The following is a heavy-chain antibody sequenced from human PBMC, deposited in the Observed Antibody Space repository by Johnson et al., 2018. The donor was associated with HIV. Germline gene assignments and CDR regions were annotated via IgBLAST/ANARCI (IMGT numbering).Heavy chain of an antibody. CDR3: AREWGGKWNMAFDI. V-gene: IGHV3-11*04. CDR2: ISSTSSTI. CDR1: RFTFSDYY. D-gene: IGHD2/OR15-2a*01. Sequence: QMQLVESGGGLVKPGGSLRLSCAASRFTFSDYYMSWIRQTPGKGLEWVSYISSTSSTIDYVDSVKGRFTVSRDNAKNSLYLQMNSLRAEDTAVYYCAREWGGKWNMAFDIWGQGTMVTVSS. J-gene: IGHJ3*02.